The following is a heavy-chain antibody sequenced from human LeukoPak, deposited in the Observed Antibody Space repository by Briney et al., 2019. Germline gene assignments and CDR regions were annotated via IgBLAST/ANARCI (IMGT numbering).Heavy chain of an antibody. CDR2: MNPNSGNT. CDR1: GYTFTSYD. J-gene: IGHJ6*02. D-gene: IGHD3-3*01. CDR3: ARGSVPTYYDFWSGYPTYYYYGMDV. V-gene: IGHV1-8*01. Sequence: ASVKVSCKASGYTFTSYDINWVRQATGQGLEWMGWMNPNSGNTGYAQKFQGRVTMTRNTSISTAYMELSSLRSEDTAVYYCARGSVPTYYDFWSGYPTYYYYGMDVWGQGTTATVSS.